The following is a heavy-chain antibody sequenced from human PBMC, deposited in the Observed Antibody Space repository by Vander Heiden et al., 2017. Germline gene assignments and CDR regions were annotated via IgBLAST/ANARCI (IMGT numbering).Heavy chain of an antibody. V-gene: IGHV3-9*01. CDR1: GFKFDDHA. J-gene: IGHJ6*02. CDR3: AKDMRAVYYYGMDV. Sequence: EAQLVESGGNLAQPGRSLRLPCAASGFKFDDHAMHWVRQRPGKGLEWVAGISWNGDSIGYADSVKGRFIISRDNAKNSVYLQMNSLRPEDTALYYCAKDMRAVYYYGMDVWGQGIPVTVSS. CDR2: ISWNGDSI.